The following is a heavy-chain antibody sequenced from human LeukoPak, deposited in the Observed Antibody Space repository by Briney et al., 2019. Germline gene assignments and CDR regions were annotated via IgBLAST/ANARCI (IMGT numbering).Heavy chain of an antibody. CDR2: IYYTGST. Sequence: SETLSLTCTVSGGSVSSYYWNWIRQPPGKGLEWIGYIYYTGSTNYNPSLKSRVTISVDTSKNQFSLKLSSVTAADTAVYYCARESDYDVSWGQGTLVTVSS. CDR1: GGSVSSYY. CDR3: ARESDYDVS. J-gene: IGHJ5*02. D-gene: IGHD3-3*01. V-gene: IGHV4-59*02.